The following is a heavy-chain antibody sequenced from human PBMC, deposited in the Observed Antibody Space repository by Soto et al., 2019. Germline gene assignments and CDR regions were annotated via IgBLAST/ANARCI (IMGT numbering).Heavy chain of an antibody. CDR2: IKKDGSEK. Sequence: EVQLVASGGGLVQPGGSLRLSCAASGFTFSTYWMNWVRQAPGKGLEWVANIKKDGSEKNYVDSVKGRFTISRDNAKNSLYLQMNNLRVEDTALYYCSGGSGWLQTDWGQETLVTVSS. V-gene: IGHV3-7*04. CDR3: SGGSGWLQTD. J-gene: IGHJ4*02. D-gene: IGHD6-19*01. CDR1: GFTFSTYW.